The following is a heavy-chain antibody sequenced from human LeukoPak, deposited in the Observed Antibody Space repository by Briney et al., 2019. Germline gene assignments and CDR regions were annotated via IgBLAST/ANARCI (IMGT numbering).Heavy chain of an antibody. CDR2: ISGSGGST. Sequence: GALRLSCAASGFTFSSYAMSWVRQAPGKGLEWVSAISGSGGSTYYADSVKGRFTISRDNSKNTLYLQMNSLRAEDTAVYYCANFPKVATNFFDFRGQGTLVTVSS. CDR1: GFTFSSYA. D-gene: IGHD5-12*01. V-gene: IGHV3-23*01. CDR3: ANFPKVATNFFDF. J-gene: IGHJ4*02.